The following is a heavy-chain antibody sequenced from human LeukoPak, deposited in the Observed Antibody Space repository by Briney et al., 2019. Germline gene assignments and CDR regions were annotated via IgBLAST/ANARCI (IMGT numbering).Heavy chain of an antibody. CDR1: GFSLSTSGMS. CDR3: ARMASQLYFDS. J-gene: IGHJ4*02. Sequence: SGPALVKPTQTLTLTCTFSGFSLSTSGMSVSWIRQPPGKALEWLGRIDWDDDKYYSTSLKTRLTISKDTSKNQVVLTMTNMDPLDTATYYCARMASQLYFDSWGQGTLATVSS. D-gene: IGHD5-18*01. CDR2: IDWDDDK. V-gene: IGHV2-70*11.